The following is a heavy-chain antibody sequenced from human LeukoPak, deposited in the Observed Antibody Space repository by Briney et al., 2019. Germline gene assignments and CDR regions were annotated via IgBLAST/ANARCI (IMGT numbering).Heavy chain of an antibody. CDR1: GFTFSSCA. CDR2: ISGSGGST. Sequence: GGSLRLSCAASGFTFSSCAMSWVRQAPGKGLEWVSAISGSGGSTYYADSVKGRFTISRDNSKNTLYLQMNSLRAEDTAVYYCARGPWLQSTDNWFDPWGQGTLVTVSS. V-gene: IGHV3-23*01. J-gene: IGHJ5*02. D-gene: IGHD6-19*01. CDR3: ARGPWLQSTDNWFDP.